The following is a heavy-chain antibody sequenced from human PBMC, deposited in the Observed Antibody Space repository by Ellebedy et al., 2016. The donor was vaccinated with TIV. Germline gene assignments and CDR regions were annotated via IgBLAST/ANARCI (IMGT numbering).Heavy chain of an antibody. CDR3: ATDEGGSYDS. V-gene: IGHV3-74*01. CDR2: ISRDGDIR. D-gene: IGHD2-15*01. CDR1: GFSFSTYW. J-gene: IGHJ4*02. Sequence: GGSLRLSCAASGFSFSTYWMHWVRQAPGKGLEWVSRISRDGDIRGYADSVKGRFTVSRDNAKNTLYLQMNSLRADDTGVYYCATDEGGSYDSWGQGTRVSVSS.